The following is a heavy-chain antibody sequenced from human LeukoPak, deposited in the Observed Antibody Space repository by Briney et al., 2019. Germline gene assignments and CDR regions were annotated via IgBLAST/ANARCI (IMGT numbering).Heavy chain of an antibody. D-gene: IGHD6-13*01. J-gene: IGHJ3*02. Sequence: TGGSLRLSCAASGFTFSSYSMNWVRQAPGKGLEWVSYISSSSSTIYYADSVKGRFTISRDNAKNSLYLQMNSLRAEDTAVYYCARSSSSWYTGSAFDILGQGTMVTVSS. V-gene: IGHV3-48*01. CDR3: ARSSSSWYTGSAFDI. CDR2: ISSSSSTI. CDR1: GFTFSSYS.